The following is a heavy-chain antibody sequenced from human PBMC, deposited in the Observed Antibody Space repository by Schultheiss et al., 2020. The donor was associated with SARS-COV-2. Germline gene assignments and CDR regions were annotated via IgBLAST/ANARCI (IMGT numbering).Heavy chain of an antibody. CDR1: GFTFSRSV. Sequence: GESLKISCAASGFTFSRSVMSWVRQAPGKGLEWVSAISDSDDNTYYADSVKGRFTISRDNAKNSLYLQMNSLRAEDTAVYYCARHYSDTWKEFDYWGQGTLVTVSS. D-gene: IGHD1-1*01. J-gene: IGHJ4*02. CDR3: ARHYSDTWKEFDY. CDR2: ISDSDDNT. V-gene: IGHV3-21*01.